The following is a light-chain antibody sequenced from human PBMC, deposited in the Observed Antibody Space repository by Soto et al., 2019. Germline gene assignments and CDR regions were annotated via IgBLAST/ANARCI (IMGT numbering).Light chain of an antibody. CDR2: GAS. J-gene: IGKJ4*01. CDR3: QQYNNWPSLT. V-gene: IGKV3-15*01. CDR1: QSVRSN. Sequence: EILMTQSPATLSVFPGERATLSCRASQSVRSNSAWYQQKPGQAPRLLIYGASTRATGIPARFSGSGSGTEFTLTISSLQSEDFAVYYCQQYNNWPSLTFGGGTKVEIK.